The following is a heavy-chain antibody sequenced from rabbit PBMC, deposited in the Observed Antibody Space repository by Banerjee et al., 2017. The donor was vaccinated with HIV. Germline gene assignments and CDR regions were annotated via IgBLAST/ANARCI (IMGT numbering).Heavy chain of an antibody. D-gene: IGHD8-1*01. Sequence: QSLEESGGDLVKPGASLTLTCTASGFSFSSSYYMWWVRQAPGKGLEWIACIYAGSIDSTYYASWAKGRFTISKTSSTTVTLQMTSLTAADTATYFCARGDYTGLWGPGPLVTVS. V-gene: IGHV1S40*01. CDR1: GFSFSSSYY. J-gene: IGHJ4*01. CDR2: IYAGSIDST. CDR3: ARGDYTGL.